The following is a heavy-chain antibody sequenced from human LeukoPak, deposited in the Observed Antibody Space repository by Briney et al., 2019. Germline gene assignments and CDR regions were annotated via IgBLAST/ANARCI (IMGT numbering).Heavy chain of an antibody. CDR3: ARRGSGYDAAPTGMDV. V-gene: IGHV3-74*01. CDR1: GFTFSSYW. Sequence: GGSLRLSCAASGFTFSSYWIHWVRQAPGKGLAWVSRINSDGSSTSYADSVKGRFTISRDNAKNTLYLQMNSLRAEDTAVYYCARRGSGYDAAPTGMDVWGQGTTVTVSS. CDR2: INSDGSST. J-gene: IGHJ6*02. D-gene: IGHD5-12*01.